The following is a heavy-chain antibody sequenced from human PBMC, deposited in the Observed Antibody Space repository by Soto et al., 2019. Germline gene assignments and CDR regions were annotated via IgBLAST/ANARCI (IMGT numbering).Heavy chain of an antibody. CDR3: ARYYSKSNYYYGMDV. CDR1: GFTFSSYS. D-gene: IGHD4-4*01. Sequence: PGGSLRLSCAASGFTFSSYSMNWVRQAPGKGLEWVSYISSSSSTIYYADSVKGRFTISRDNAKNSLYLQMNSLRDEDTAVYYCARYYSKSNYYYGMDVWGQGTTVTVS. CDR2: ISSSSSTI. V-gene: IGHV3-48*02. J-gene: IGHJ6*02.